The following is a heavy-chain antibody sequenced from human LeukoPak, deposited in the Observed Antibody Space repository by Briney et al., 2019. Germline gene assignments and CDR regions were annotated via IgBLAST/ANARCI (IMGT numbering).Heavy chain of an antibody. CDR1: GFTFSSYS. V-gene: IGHV3-21*01. D-gene: IGHD3-22*01. CDR2: ISSSSSYI. CDR3: ARDSTYYYDSSGYYPSGYYYGMDV. Sequence: GGSLRLSCAASGFTFSSYSMNWVRQAPGKGLEWVSSISSSSSYIYYADSVKGRFTISRDNAKNSLYLQMNSLRAEDTAVYYCARDSTYYYDSSGYYPSGYYYGMDVWGQGTTVTVSS. J-gene: IGHJ6*02.